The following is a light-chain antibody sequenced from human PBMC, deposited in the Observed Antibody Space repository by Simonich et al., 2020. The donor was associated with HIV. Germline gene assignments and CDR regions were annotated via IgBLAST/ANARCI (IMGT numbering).Light chain of an antibody. J-gene: IGKJ2*01. V-gene: IGKV3-15*01. CDR1: QNVARN. Sequence: EIVMTQSPATLSVSPGERATLSCRASQNVARNLAWYQQKPGQAPRLLIYGASTRATGIPARFSGSGSGTEFALTISSLQSEDFAVYYCQQYNNWPYTFGQGTKLEIK. CDR2: GAS. CDR3: QQYNNWPYT.